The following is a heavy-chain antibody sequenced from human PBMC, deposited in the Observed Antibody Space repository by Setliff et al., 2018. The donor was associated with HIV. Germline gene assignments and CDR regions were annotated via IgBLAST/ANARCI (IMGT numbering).Heavy chain of an antibody. J-gene: IGHJ6*02. V-gene: IGHV3-49*04. CDR1: GFTFGEYA. CDR2: IRSKANSYTT. Sequence: GGSLRLSCTASGFTFGEYAMSWVRQAPGKGLEWVGFIRSKANSYTTEYAASVKGRFTISRDDPKNSVYLQMNSLKIEDTAVYYCTREVRGGMDVWGQGTTVTVSS. D-gene: IGHD3-10*01. CDR3: TREVRGGMDV.